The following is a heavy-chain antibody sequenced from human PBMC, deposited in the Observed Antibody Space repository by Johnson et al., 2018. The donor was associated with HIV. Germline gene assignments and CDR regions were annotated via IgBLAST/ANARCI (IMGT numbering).Heavy chain of an antibody. D-gene: IGHD3-3*01. CDR1: GFTFSDYF. Sequence: VQLVESGGGLVQPGGSLRLSCAASGFTFSDYFMSWIRQAPGKGLEWVANIKQDGSEKYYVDSVKGRFTISRDNTKNSLYLQMNSLRAEDTAVYYCARDQRFWAFDIWGQGTMVTVSS. CDR2: IKQDGSEK. CDR3: ARDQRFWAFDI. J-gene: IGHJ3*02. V-gene: IGHV3-7*01.